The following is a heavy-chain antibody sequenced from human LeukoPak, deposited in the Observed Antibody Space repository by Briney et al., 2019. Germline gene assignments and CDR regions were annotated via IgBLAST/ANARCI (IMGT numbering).Heavy chain of an antibody. CDR1: GFTFSDYY. CDR3: ARECSSTSCYHDY. V-gene: IGHV3-11*01. Sequence: GGSLRLSCAASGFTFSDYYMSWIRQAPGKGLEWVSYISSSGSTIYYADSVKGRFTISRDNAKNSLYLQMNSLRAEDTAVYYCARECSSTSCYHDYWGQGTLVTLSS. D-gene: IGHD2-2*01. CDR2: ISSSGSTI. J-gene: IGHJ4*02.